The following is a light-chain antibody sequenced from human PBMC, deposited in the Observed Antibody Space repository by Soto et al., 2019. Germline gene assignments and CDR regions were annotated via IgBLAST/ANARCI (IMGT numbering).Light chain of an antibody. J-gene: IGKJ5*01. CDR2: DTS. Sequence: ETVMTQSTGTLSVSLGERATLSCRASQSVSIHLAWYQQKPGQAPRLLIYDTSTRATGIPARFSGSGSGTEFTLTISSLEPEDFAVYYCQQRSNWPPSFGQGTRLEIK. CDR3: QQRSNWPPS. V-gene: IGKV3-11*01. CDR1: QSVSIH.